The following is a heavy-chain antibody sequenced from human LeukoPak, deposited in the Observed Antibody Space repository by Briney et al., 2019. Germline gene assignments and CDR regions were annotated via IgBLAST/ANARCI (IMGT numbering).Heavy chain of an antibody. CDR2: INHSGST. V-gene: IGHV4-34*01. CDR3: AGHGSWKRTLDY. CDR1: GGSFSGYY. Sequence: SEALSLTCAVYGGSFSGYYWSWIRQPPGKGLEWIGEINHSGSTNYNPSLKSRVTISVDTSKNQFSLKLSSVTAADTAVYYCAGHGSWKRTLDYWGQGTLVTVSS. J-gene: IGHJ4*02. D-gene: IGHD2-15*01.